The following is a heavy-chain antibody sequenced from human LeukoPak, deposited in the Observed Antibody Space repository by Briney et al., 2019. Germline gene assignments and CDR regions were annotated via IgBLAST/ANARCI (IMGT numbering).Heavy chain of an antibody. CDR2: VTGSGDST. CDR1: GFTFSSYT. Sequence: PGGSLRLSCAASGFTFSSYTMRWVRQAPGKGLEWVSSVTGSGDSTYADSVKGRFTISRDNAKNSLYLQMNSLRAEDTAVYYCAREMVRGVIITTYAFDIWGQGTMVTVSS. CDR3: AREMVRGVIITTYAFDI. J-gene: IGHJ3*02. V-gene: IGHV3-21*01. D-gene: IGHD3-10*01.